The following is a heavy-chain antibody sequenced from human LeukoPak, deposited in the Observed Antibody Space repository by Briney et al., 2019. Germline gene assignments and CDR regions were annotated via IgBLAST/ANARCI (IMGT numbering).Heavy chain of an antibody. CDR3: ARDMSGWYVSGIDY. J-gene: IGHJ4*02. CDR2: IFYDGSNK. D-gene: IGHD6-19*01. CDR1: GFTFSSYA. V-gene: IGHV3-30-3*01. Sequence: PGGSLRLSCAASGFTFSSYAMHWVRQAPGKGLEWVAVIFYDGSNKYYVDSVKGRFTISRDNSKNTLSLQMNGLRAEDTAMYYCARDMSGWYVSGIDYWGQGTLVTVSS.